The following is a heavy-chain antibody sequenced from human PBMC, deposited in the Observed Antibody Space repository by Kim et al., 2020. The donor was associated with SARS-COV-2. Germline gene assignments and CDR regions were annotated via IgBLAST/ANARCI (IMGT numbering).Heavy chain of an antibody. CDR2: INPNSGGT. D-gene: IGHD4-4*01. Sequence: ASVKVSCKASGYTFTGYYMHWVRQAPGQGLEWMGRINPNSGGTNYAQKFQGRVTMTRDTSISTAYMELSRLRSDDTAVYYCARRYRLTTVTTLVGFDPWGQGTLVTVSS. J-gene: IGHJ5*02. CDR1: GYTFTGYY. V-gene: IGHV1-2*06. CDR3: ARRYRLTTVTTLVGFDP.